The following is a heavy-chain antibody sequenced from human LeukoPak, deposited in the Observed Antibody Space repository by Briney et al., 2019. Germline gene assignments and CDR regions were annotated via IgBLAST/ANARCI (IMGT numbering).Heavy chain of an antibody. V-gene: IGHV3-23*01. J-gene: IGHJ4*02. CDR1: KFTLDNYA. CDR2: ISSSGDIT. CDR3: AKDRPNYYESNGHYYRRDGGY. Sequence: GGSLRLSCAASKFTLDNYAMSCVRQAPGKGLGWVSSISSSGDITFYADSVKGRFTISRDNSHYALYLQMNSLRAEDAAVYYCAKDRPNYYESNGHYYRRDGGYWGQGTLVTVS. D-gene: IGHD3-22*01.